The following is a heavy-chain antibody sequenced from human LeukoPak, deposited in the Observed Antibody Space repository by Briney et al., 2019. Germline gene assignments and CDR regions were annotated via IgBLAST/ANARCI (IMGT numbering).Heavy chain of an antibody. D-gene: IGHD3-22*01. CDR2: IRYDGSNK. CDR1: GFTSSSYG. J-gene: IGHJ4*02. V-gene: IGHV3-30*02. Sequence: QPGGSLRLSCAASGFTSSSYGMHWVRQAPGKGLEWVAFIRYDGSNKYYADSVKGRFTISRDNAKNSLYLQMNSLRAEDTAVYYCARDWNGGYDSSGYYPTPHDYWGQGTLVTVSS. CDR3: ARDWNGGYDSSGYYPTPHDY.